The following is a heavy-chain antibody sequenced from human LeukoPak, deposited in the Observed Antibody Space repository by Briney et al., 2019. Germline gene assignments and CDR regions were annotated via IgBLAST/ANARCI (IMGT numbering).Heavy chain of an antibody. D-gene: IGHD5-24*01. V-gene: IGHV3-23*01. CDR1: ASTPPNSD. Sequence: GSLRLSFAASASTPPNSDLTWVRPAPGKGLEWVSTIVISDGSTYYADSVKGRFTISRDNSQNTLFLQMSNLRAEDTAVYYCAGGVASTGATYWGQGTLVTVSS. CDR2: IVISDGST. CDR3: AGGVASTGATY. J-gene: IGHJ4*02.